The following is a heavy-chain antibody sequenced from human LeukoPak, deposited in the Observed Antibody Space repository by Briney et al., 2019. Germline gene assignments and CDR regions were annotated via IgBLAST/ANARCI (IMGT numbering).Heavy chain of an antibody. CDR3: ATTPGPYYYGMDV. CDR2: FDPEDSET. V-gene: IGHV1-24*01. CDR1: GYTLTELS. Sequence: ASVKVSCKVSGYTLTELSMHWVRQAPGKGLGWTGGFDPEDSETIYEQKFQGRVTMTEDTSTDTAYMELSSLRSEDTAVYYCATTPGPYYYGMDVWGKGTTVTVSS. J-gene: IGHJ6*04.